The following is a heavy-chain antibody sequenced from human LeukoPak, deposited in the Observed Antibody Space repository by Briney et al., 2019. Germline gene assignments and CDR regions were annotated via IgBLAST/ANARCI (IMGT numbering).Heavy chain of an antibody. Sequence: GGSLRLSCAASGFTFSSYGMSWVRQAPGKGLESVSAISGSGGSTYYADSVKGRFTISRDNSKNTLYLQMNSLRAEDTAVYYCARDLGGTPRGVYWGQGTLVTVSS. J-gene: IGHJ4*02. CDR2: ISGSGGST. CDR3: ARDLGGTPRGVY. D-gene: IGHD2-15*01. V-gene: IGHV3-23*01. CDR1: GFTFSSYG.